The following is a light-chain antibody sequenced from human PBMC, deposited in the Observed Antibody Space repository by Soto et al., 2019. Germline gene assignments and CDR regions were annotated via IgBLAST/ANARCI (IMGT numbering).Light chain of an antibody. Sequence: IVMTQSPATLSVSPGERATLSCRASQSLNNNLAWYQQKPGQAPRLLIYGAFTRATGIPARFSGSGFGTEFTLTISSLQSEDFVVYYCQQYSNWPLLSFGGGTKVDIK. J-gene: IGKJ4*01. CDR1: QSLNNN. V-gene: IGKV3-15*01. CDR3: QQYSNWPLLS. CDR2: GAF.